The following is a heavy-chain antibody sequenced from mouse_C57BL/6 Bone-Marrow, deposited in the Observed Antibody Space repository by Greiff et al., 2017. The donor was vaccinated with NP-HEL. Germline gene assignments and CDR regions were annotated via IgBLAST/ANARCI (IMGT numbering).Heavy chain of an antibody. CDR1: GYTFTSYG. D-gene: IGHD2-3*01. V-gene: IGHV1-81*01. CDR3: ARNDGYYVHYAMDY. Sequence: QVQLQQSGAELARPGASVKLSCKASGYTFTSYGISWVKQRTGQGLEWIGEIYPRSGNTYYNEKFKGKATLTADKSSSTAYMELRSLTSEDSAVYFCARNDGYYVHYAMDYWGQGTSVTVSS. J-gene: IGHJ4*01. CDR2: IYPRSGNT.